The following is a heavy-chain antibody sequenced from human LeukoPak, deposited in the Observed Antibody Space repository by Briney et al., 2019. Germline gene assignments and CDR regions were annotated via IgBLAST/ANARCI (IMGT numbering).Heavy chain of an antibody. Sequence: TSGTLSLTCAVSGGSISSSNWWSWVRQPPGKGLEWIGEINHSGSTNYNPSLKSRVTISVNKSKNQFSLKLSSVTAADTAVYYCASRVILPAAMRSGTFDIWGQGTMVTVSS. CDR3: ASRVILPAAMRSGTFDI. CDR2: INHSGST. V-gene: IGHV4-4*02. J-gene: IGHJ3*02. D-gene: IGHD2-2*01. CDR1: GGSISSSNW.